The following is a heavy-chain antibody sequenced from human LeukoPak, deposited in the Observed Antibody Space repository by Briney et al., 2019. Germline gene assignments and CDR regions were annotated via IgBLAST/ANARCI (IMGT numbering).Heavy chain of an antibody. CDR1: GYTFTSYY. CDR3: ARVYDSGSYSCPH. Sequence: ASVKVSCKASGYTFTSYYMHWVRQAPGQGLEWMGIINPSGGSTNYAQKFQGRVTMTRDMSTSTVYMELSRLRSDDTAVYYCARVYDSGSYSCPHWGQGTLVTVSS. J-gene: IGHJ4*02. V-gene: IGHV1-46*01. D-gene: IGHD3-10*01. CDR2: INPSGGST.